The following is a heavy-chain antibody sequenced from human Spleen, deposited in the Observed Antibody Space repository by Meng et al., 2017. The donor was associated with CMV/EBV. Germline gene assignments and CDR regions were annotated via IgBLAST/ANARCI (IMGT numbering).Heavy chain of an antibody. Sequence: YAMSWVRQAPGKGLGWVSAISGSGGSAYYADSVKGRFTISRDNSKNTLYLQMNSLRAEDTAVYYCAKDGSGDDFWSGYPPRNWFDPWGQGTLVTVSS. CDR2: ISGSGGSA. J-gene: IGHJ5*02. CDR1: YA. V-gene: IGHV3-23*01. D-gene: IGHD3-3*01. CDR3: AKDGSGDDFWSGYPPRNWFDP.